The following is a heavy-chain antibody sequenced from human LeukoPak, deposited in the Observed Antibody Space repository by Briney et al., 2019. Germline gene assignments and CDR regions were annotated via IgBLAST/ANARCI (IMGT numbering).Heavy chain of an antibody. CDR3: AREEYGDHLW. D-gene: IGHD4-17*01. Sequence: PGGSLRLFCAASGFTFSNYWMSWVRQAPGKGLEWVANIKQDGSEKYYVDSVKGRFTISRDNAKNSLYLQMNSLRAEDTAVYYCAREEYGDHLWWGQGTLVTVSS. CDR1: GFTFSNYW. J-gene: IGHJ4*02. V-gene: IGHV3-7*01. CDR2: IKQDGSEK.